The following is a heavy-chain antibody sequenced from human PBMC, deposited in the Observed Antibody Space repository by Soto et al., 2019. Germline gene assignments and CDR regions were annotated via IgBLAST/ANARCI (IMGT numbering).Heavy chain of an antibody. J-gene: IGHJ4*02. CDR2: VSHDGRNT. D-gene: IGHD6-19*01. CDR3: AKGGRQWLVTSDFNY. CDR1: GFTFSDYA. V-gene: IGHV3-30*18. Sequence: VQQVESGGGVVQPGRSLRLSCAASGFTFSDYAMHWVRQAPGKGLEWVAVVSHDGRNTHYADSVKGRFTISRDSSKNTVSLEMTSLRAEDMAGYYCAKGGRQWLVTSDFNYWGQGALVTVSS.